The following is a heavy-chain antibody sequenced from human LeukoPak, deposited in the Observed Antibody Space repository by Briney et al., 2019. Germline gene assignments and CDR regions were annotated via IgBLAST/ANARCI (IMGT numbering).Heavy chain of an antibody. CDR1: GYTLPNYA. D-gene: IGHD3-10*01. V-gene: IGHV1-18*01. Sequence: ASVKVSCKASGYTLPNYAMNWVRQAPGQGLEWMGWISAYNGNTELAQKFRGRVTLATDASTSTAYVELRSLTSDDTAVYFCARGGSRSRRGDDAFDIWGQGTMVTVSS. CDR2: ISAYNGNT. CDR3: ARGGSRSRRGDDAFDI. J-gene: IGHJ3*02.